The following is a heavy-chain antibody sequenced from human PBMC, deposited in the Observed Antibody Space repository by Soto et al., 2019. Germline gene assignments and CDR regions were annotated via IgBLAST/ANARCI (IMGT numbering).Heavy chain of an antibody. CDR2: ISSSSYI. D-gene: IGHD6-19*01. CDR1: GFTFSSYI. Sequence: GGSLRLSCAASGFTFSSYIMNWVRQSPGKGLEWVSSISSSSYIYYADSVKGRFTISRDNAKNSLYLQMNSLRAEDTAVYYCARDLRYSSGWYYFDYWGQGTLVTVSS. J-gene: IGHJ4*02. CDR3: ARDLRYSSGWYYFDY. V-gene: IGHV3-21*01.